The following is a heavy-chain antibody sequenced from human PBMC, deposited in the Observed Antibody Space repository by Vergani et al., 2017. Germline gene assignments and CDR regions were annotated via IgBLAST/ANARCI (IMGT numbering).Heavy chain of an antibody. Sequence: QVQLQESGPGLVKPSETLSLTCTVSGGSVSSGSYYWSWIRQPAGKGLEWIGYIYYSGSTNYNPSLKSRVTISVDTSKNQFSLKLGSVTAADTAVYYCARGSPSRGSGWYRRAHYFDYWGQGTLVTVSS. J-gene: IGHJ4*02. CDR1: GGSVSSGSYY. CDR2: IYYSGST. D-gene: IGHD6-19*01. CDR3: ARGSPSRGSGWYRRAHYFDY. V-gene: IGHV4-61*10.